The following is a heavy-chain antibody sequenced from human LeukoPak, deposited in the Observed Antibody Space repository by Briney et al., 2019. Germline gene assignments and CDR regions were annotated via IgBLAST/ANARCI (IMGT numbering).Heavy chain of an antibody. J-gene: IGHJ6*02. CDR3: AKGITIFGVVTPEHYYYYGMDV. CDR1: GFTFSSYA. CDR2: ISGSGGST. V-gene: IGHV3-23*01. D-gene: IGHD3-3*01. Sequence: GGSLRLSCAASGFTFSSYAMSWVRQAPGKGLEWVSAISGSGGSTYYADSVKGRFTISRDNSKNTLYLQMNSLRAEDTAVYYCAKGITIFGVVTPEHYYYYGMDVWGQGTTVTVSS.